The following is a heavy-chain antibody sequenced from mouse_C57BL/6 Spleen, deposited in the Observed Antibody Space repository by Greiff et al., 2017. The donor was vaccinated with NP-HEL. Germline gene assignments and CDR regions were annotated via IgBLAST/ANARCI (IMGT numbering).Heavy chain of an antibody. CDR2: IDPSDSYT. V-gene: IGHV1-69*01. CDR1: GYTFTSYW. Sequence: QVQLQQPGAELVMPGASVKLSCKASGYTFTSYWMHWVKQRPGQGLEWIGEIDPSDSYTNYNQKFKGKSTLTVDKSSSTAYMQLSSLTSEDSAVYYCVKGGYDYDDAMDYWGQGTSVTVSS. CDR3: VKGGYDYDDAMDY. D-gene: IGHD2-4*01. J-gene: IGHJ4*01.